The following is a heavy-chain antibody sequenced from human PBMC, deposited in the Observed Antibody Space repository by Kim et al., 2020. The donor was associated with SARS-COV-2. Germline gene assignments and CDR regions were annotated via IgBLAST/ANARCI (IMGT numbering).Heavy chain of an antibody. CDR1: GGTFSSYA. CDR3: ARAISWNYYFDY. Sequence: SVKVSCKASGGTFSSYAISWVRQAPGQGLEWMGGIIPIFGTANYAQKFQGRVTITADESTSTAYMELSSLRSEDTAVYYCARAISWNYYFDYWGQGTLVTVSS. J-gene: IGHJ4*02. V-gene: IGHV1-69*13. D-gene: IGHD1-7*01. CDR2: IIPIFGTA.